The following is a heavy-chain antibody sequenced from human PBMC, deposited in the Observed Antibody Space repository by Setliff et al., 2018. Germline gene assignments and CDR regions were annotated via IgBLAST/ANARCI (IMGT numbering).Heavy chain of an antibody. CDR3: ARQGFGTTYSYGLDV. D-gene: IGHD1-7*01. CDR2: IFDSGYT. Sequence: SETLSLTCIVSGGSISNYYWSWIRQPPGKGLEWIGYIFDSGYTNYNPALKSRVTMSVDTSKNEVSLKLSSVTAADTAVYYCARQGFGTTYSYGLDVWGQGTTVTVSS. J-gene: IGHJ6*02. CDR1: GGSISNYY. V-gene: IGHV4-59*01.